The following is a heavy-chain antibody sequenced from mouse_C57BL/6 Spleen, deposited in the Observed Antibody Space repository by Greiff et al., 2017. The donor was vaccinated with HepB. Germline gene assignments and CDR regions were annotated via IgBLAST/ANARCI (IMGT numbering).Heavy chain of an antibody. J-gene: IGHJ4*01. V-gene: IGHV10-1*01. D-gene: IGHD1-1*01. CDR1: GFSFNTYA. Sequence: EVQVVESGGGLVQPKGSLKLSCAASGFSFNTYAMNWVRQAPGKGLEWVARIRSKSNNYATYYADSVKDRFTISRDDSESMLYLQMNNLKTEDTAMYYCVRQGYYGSSSYAMDYWGQGTSVTVSS. CDR2: IRSKSNNYAT. CDR3: VRQGYYGSSSYAMDY.